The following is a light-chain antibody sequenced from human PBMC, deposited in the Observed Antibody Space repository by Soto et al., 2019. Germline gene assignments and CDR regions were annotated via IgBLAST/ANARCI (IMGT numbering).Light chain of an antibody. CDR1: SSTVGGFNV. Sequence: QSVLTQPASVSGSPGQSITISCTGTSSTVGGFNVVSWYQQHPGKAPKVMIYDVTKRPPGVPDRFSGSKSGNTASLTISGLQSEDEADYYCSSYAGRYTYVFGTGTKLTVL. J-gene: IGLJ1*01. CDR2: DVT. V-gene: IGLV2-11*01. CDR3: SSYAGRYTYV.